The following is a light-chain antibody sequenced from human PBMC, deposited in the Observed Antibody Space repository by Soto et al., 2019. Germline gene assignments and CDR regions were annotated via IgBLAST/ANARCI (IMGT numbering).Light chain of an antibody. Sequence: DIGMTKIQVSLSVTPGQSASISCKSSQTLLHSDGKAYLYWYLQKPGQPPQLLIYEVSNRFSGVADRFSGSGSGTDFTLKISRVEAEDVGVYYCMQTIQLPPTFGQGTKVDSK. CDR3: MQTIQLPPT. V-gene: IGKV2D-29*01. CDR1: QTLLHSDGKAY. CDR2: EVS. J-gene: IGKJ1*01.